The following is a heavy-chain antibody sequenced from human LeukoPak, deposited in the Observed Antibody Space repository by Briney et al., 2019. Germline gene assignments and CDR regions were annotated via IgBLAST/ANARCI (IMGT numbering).Heavy chain of an antibody. CDR2: ISGSSSSI. Sequence: GGSLRLSCAASGFSFSNYNINWVRQAPGKGLEWISYISGSSSSIYYADSVKGRFTISRDNAKNSPYLQMNSLRAEDTAVYYCARELYGSGSLPYFDYWGQGTLVTVSS. CDR3: ARELYGSGSLPYFDY. CDR1: GFSFSNYN. V-gene: IGHV3-48*04. D-gene: IGHD3-10*01. J-gene: IGHJ4*02.